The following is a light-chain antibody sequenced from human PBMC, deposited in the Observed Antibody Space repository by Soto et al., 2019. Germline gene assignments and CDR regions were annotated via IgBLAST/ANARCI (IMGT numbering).Light chain of an antibody. CDR1: QDINTY. Sequence: DIQLTQSPSFLSASVGDRVTITCRASQDINTYLAWYQQKPGKAPKLLIFAASTMQNGVPSRFSGSGSGTQFTVTITSVQPEDFATYYCQQRRNYPITFGQGTRLEIK. CDR2: AAS. J-gene: IGKJ5*01. CDR3: QQRRNYPIT. V-gene: IGKV1-9*01.